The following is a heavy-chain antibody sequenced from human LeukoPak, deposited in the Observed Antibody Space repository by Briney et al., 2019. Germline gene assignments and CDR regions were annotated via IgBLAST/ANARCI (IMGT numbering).Heavy chain of an antibody. V-gene: IGHV1-2*02. D-gene: IGHD5-12*01. CDR1: GYTFTGYY. J-gene: IGHJ4*02. CDR2: INPNSGDT. Sequence: ASVKVSCKAAGYTFTGYYMHWVRQAPGQGLEWMGWINPNSGDTKYAQKFQGRVTMTRDTSISTAYVELSRLTSDDTAVYFCARATHRGYSDYDFDYWGQGTLVTVSS. CDR3: ARATHRGYSDYDFDY.